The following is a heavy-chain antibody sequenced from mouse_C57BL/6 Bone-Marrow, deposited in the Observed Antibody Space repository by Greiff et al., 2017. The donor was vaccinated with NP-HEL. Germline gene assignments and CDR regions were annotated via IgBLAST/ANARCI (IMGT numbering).Heavy chain of an antibody. CDR2: INPSRGYT. Sequence: QVQLQESGAELARPGASVKLSCKASGYTFTSYTMHWVKQRPGQGLEWIGYINPSRGYTKYNQKFKDKATLTAAKSSSTAYMQRSSLTSEDSSVYYCARGNYSPPWFAYWGQGTLVTVSA. CDR1: GYTFTSYT. CDR3: ARGNYSPPWFAY. V-gene: IGHV1-4*01. D-gene: IGHD2-12*01. J-gene: IGHJ3*01.